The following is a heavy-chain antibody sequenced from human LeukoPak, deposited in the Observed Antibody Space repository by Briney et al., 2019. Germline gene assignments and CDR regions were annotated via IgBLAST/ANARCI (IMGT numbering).Heavy chain of an antibody. J-gene: IGHJ5*02. Sequence: GASVKVSCKASGYTFTSYGISWVRQAPGQGLEWMGWINPNSGGTNYAQKFQGRVTMTRDTSITTAYMELSRLTSDDTAVYYCARDLGYTYLANWFDPWGQGTLVTVSS. V-gene: IGHV1-2*02. CDR1: GYTFTSYG. D-gene: IGHD5-24*01. CDR3: ARDLGYTYLANWFDP. CDR2: INPNSGGT.